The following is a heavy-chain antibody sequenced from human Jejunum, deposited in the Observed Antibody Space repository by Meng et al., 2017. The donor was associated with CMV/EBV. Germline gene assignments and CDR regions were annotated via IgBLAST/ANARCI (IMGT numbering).Heavy chain of an antibody. Sequence: TCAVSGGSTNTYYWTWIRQPPGKGLEWIGYIYYSGSTDCTPSLKSRVTISLDTSKNQFSLKLNSVTAADTAVYYCARVFGPRYFDYWGQGTLVTVSS. CDR3: ARVFGPRYFDY. CDR1: GGSTNTYY. D-gene: IGHD3-3*01. CDR2: IYYSGST. J-gene: IGHJ4*02. V-gene: IGHV4-59*01.